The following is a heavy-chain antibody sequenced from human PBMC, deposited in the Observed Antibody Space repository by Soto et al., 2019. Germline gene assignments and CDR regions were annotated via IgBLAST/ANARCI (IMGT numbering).Heavy chain of an antibody. D-gene: IGHD1-26*01. Sequence: QITLKESGPTLVKRTQTLTLTCTFSGFSLSDNGVGVGWIRQPPGKAREWLALIYWDDEKIYSPSLKTRLTITKDTSKNQVLLTMTNMDPVDTATYYCAHRLTWDAFDIWGQGTMVTVSS. CDR2: IYWDDEK. J-gene: IGHJ3*02. V-gene: IGHV2-5*02. CDR1: GFSLSDNGVG. CDR3: AHRLTWDAFDI.